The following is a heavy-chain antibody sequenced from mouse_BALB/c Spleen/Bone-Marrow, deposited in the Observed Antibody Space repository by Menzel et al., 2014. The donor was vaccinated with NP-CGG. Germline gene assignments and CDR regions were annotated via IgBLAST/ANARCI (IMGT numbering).Heavy chain of an antibody. CDR1: GFTFSDYY. D-gene: IGHD2-14*01. CDR2: ISDGGSYT. CDR3: ARTYRPFALDY. Sequence: EVKLVESGGGLVKPGGSLKLSCAASGFTFSDYYMYWVRQTPEKRLEWVATISDGGSYTDYPGSVKGRFTVSRDNAKNNLYLQMSSLKSEDTAMCFCARTYRPFALDYWGQGTSVTVSS. V-gene: IGHV5-4*02. J-gene: IGHJ4*01.